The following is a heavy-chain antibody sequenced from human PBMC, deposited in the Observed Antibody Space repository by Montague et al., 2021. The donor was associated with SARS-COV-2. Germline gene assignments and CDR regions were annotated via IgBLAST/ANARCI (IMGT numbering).Heavy chain of an antibody. CDR1: GVGITSGEYF. J-gene: IGHJ4*02. V-gene: IGHV4-30-4*08. CDR2: IYSNGVT. Sequence: TLSLTCQVSGVGITSGEYFWTWIRQPPGKGPEWIGNIYSNGVTYHNPSLNSRPTMSTDTSTNQLSLTLTSVTAADTAVYYCARGVTTSVAGFDSWGQGTLVAVSS. CDR3: ARGVTTSVAGFDS. D-gene: IGHD4-23*01.